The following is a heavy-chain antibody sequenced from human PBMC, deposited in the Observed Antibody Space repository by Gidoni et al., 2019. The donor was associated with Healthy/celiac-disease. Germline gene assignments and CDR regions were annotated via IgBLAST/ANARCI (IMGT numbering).Heavy chain of an antibody. CDR1: GFTFSSYS. V-gene: IGHV3-21*01. Sequence: EVQLVESGGGLVKPGGSLRLSCAASGFTFSSYSMNWVRQAPGKGLEWVSSISSSSSYIYYADSVKGRFTISRDNAKNSLYLQMNSLRAEDTAVYYCARWGGKLTTALDYWGQGTLVTVSS. J-gene: IGHJ4*02. CDR2: ISSSSSYI. D-gene: IGHD4-17*01. CDR3: ARWGGKLTTALDY.